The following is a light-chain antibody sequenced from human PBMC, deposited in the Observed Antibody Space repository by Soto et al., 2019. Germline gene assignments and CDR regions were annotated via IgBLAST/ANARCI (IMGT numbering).Light chain of an antibody. V-gene: IGLV6-57*04. J-gene: IGLJ3*02. Sequence: NFMLTQPHSVSESPGKTVTISCTRSSGNIASNYVQWYQQRPGSAPTTVIYEDNLRPSGVPDRFSGSIDRSSNSASLTIYGLKTEDEADYFCQSYGSGIQGVFGGGTKLTVL. CDR1: SGNIASNY. CDR3: QSYGSGIQGV. CDR2: EDN.